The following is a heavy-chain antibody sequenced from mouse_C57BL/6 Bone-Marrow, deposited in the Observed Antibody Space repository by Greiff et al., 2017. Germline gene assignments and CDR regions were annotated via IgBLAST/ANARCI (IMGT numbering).Heavy chain of an antibody. CDR3: ARFITTVVATSRYYFDY. Sequence: DVMLVESGGDLVKPGGSLKLSCAASGFTFSSYGMSWVRQTPDKRLEWVATISSGGSYTYYPDSVKGRFTISRDNAKNTLYLQMSSLKSEDTAMYYCARFITTVVATSRYYFDYWGQGTTLTVSS. D-gene: IGHD1-1*01. J-gene: IGHJ2*01. V-gene: IGHV5-6*02. CDR1: GFTFSSYG. CDR2: ISSGGSYT.